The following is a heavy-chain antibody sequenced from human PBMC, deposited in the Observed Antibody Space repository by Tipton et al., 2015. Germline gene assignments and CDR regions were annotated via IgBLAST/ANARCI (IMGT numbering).Heavy chain of an antibody. J-gene: IGHJ4*02. Sequence: VQLVQSGAVVKKPGESLKISCKGSGYSFTSYWIGWVRQMPGKGLECMGIIYPGDSDAIYSPSFQGQVTISADKSISTAYLQWSSLKASDTAIYYCARQSDYGDYVVDYWGQGALVTVSS. CDR1: GYSFTSYW. V-gene: IGHV5-51*01. CDR3: ARQSDYGDYVVDY. CDR2: IYPGDSDA. D-gene: IGHD4-17*01.